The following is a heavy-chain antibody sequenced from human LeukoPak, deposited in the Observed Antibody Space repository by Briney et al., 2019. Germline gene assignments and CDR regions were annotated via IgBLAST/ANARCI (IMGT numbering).Heavy chain of an antibody. J-gene: IGHJ4*02. CDR3: ATDGYSYAPGDY. CDR1: GFTFSNAW. Sequence: GGSLRLSCAGSGFTFSNAWMIWVRQAPGKGLEWVRRIKSKSDGGRTDYAAPVKGRFTISRDDSKTTLYLQMNSLKTEDSGVYYCATDGYSYAPGDYWGQGTLVTVSS. CDR2: IKSKSDGGRT. V-gene: IGHV3-15*01. D-gene: IGHD5-18*01.